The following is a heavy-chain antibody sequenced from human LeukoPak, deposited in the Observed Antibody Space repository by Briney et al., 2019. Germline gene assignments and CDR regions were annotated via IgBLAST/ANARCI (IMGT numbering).Heavy chain of an antibody. D-gene: IGHD5-18*01. CDR3: ARDLSGVTGYTYGRGIDY. CDR2: IKKDGSEK. J-gene: IGHJ4*02. V-gene: IGHV3-7*01. Sequence: GGSLRLSCVASGFTVSNNYMSWVRQAPGKGLEWVANIKKDGSEKYYVDSVKGRFTISRDNAKTSLYLQMNSLRAEDTAVYYCARDLSGVTGYTYGRGIDYWGQGTLVTVSS. CDR1: GFTVSNNY.